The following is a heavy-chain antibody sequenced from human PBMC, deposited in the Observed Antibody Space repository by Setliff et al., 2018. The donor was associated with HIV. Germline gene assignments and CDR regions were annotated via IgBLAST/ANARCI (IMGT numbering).Heavy chain of an antibody. CDR2: IYPGDSDA. CDR3: ARRASKASLDY. J-gene: IGHJ4*02. Sequence: RGESLKISCKGSGYSFTSNWIGWVRQMPGKGLEWMGIIYPGDSDARYSPSFQGRVTISADKSINTAYLQWSSLQASDTAMYYCARRASKASLDYWRQGTLVTVSS. CDR1: GYSFTSNW. V-gene: IGHV5-51*01.